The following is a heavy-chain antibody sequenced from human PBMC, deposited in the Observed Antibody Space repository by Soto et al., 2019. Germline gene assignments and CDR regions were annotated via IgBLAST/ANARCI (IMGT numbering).Heavy chain of an antibody. CDR2: IYHSGST. D-gene: IGHD6-13*01. V-gene: IGHV4-30-2*01. J-gene: IGHJ5*02. Sequence: SETLSLTCAVSGGSISSGGYSWSWIRQPPGKGLEWIGYIYHSGSTYYNPSLKSRVTISVDRSKNQFSLKLSSVTAADTAVYYCARTSSSWYSEYNWFDPWGQGTLVTVS. CDR1: GGSISSGGYS. CDR3: ARTSSSWYSEYNWFDP.